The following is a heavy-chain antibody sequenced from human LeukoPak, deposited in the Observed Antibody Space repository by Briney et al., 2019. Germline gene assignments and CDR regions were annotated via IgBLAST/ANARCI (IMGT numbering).Heavy chain of an antibody. CDR1: GFTFSRFW. CDR2: IKQDGSEK. J-gene: IGHJ4*02. D-gene: IGHD3-10*01. Sequence: PGGSLRLSCAASGFTFSRFWMSWVRQAPGKGLEWVANIKQDGSEKYYVDSVKGRFTISRDNAKNSLYLQMNSLRAEDTAVYYCAREGRGMGLDYWGQGTLVTVSS. V-gene: IGHV3-7*01. CDR3: AREGRGMGLDY.